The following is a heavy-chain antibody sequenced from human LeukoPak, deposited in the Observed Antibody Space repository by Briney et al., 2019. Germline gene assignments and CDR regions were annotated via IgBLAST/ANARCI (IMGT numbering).Heavy chain of an antibody. CDR1: GGSISSSSYY. CDR3: ARLTAYSGSWFFDY. J-gene: IGHJ4*02. D-gene: IGHD6-13*01. Sequence: SETLSLTCTVSGGSISSSSYYWGWIRQPPGKGLEWIGSIYYSGSTYYNPSLKSRVTISVDTSKNQSSLKLSSVTAANTAVYYGARLTAYSGSWFFDYWAREPWSPSPQ. CDR2: IYYSGST. V-gene: IGHV4-39*01.